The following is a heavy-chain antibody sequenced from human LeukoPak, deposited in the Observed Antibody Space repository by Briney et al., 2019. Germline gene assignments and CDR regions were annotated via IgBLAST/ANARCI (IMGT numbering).Heavy chain of an antibody. CDR3: ARDTEYCSGGSCYSN. D-gene: IGHD2-15*01. CDR2: INAYNGNA. V-gene: IGHV1-18*01. CDR1: GYTFTSYG. Sequence: GASVKVSCKASGYTFTSYGITWVRQAPGPGLEWVGWINAYNGNANYAQRFQGRVTMTTDTSTSTAFMELRSLRSDDTAVYYCARDTEYCSGGSCYSNWGQGTLVTVSS. J-gene: IGHJ4*02.